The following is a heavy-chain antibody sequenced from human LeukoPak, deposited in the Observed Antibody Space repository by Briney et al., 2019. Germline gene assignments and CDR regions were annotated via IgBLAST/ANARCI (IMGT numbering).Heavy chain of an antibody. Sequence: ASVKVSCKASGYTFTAYNMDWVRHAPGQGLEWMGWINPNSGGTNYAQKFQGRVTMTRDTTVSTAYMELSRLRSDDTAVYYCARETWKDDYWGQGTLVTVSS. V-gene: IGHV1-2*02. J-gene: IGHJ4*02. D-gene: IGHD1-1*01. CDR3: ARETWKDDY. CDR2: INPNSGGT. CDR1: GYTFTAYN.